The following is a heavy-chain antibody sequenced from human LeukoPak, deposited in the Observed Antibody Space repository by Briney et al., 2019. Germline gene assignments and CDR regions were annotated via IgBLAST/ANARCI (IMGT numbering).Heavy chain of an antibody. Sequence: GGSLRLSCAASGFTFSNYAMSWVRQAPGKGLEWVSAIRGSVGNTYYADSVKGRFTISRDNSKNTLYLQMNSLRAEDTAVYYCAKENPKEEQWLVPPPGLLDYWGQGTLVTVSS. V-gene: IGHV3-23*01. CDR3: AKENPKEEQWLVPPPGLLDY. CDR2: IRGSVGNT. J-gene: IGHJ4*02. D-gene: IGHD6-19*01. CDR1: GFTFSNYA.